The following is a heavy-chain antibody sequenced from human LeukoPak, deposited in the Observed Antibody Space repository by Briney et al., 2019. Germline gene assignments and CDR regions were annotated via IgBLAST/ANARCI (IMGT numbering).Heavy chain of an antibody. CDR1: GFTFSTYE. J-gene: IGHJ3*01. CDR2: ISISGNTI. CDR3: ARESTWDAFDV. Sequence: GGSLRLSCAASGFTFSTYEMNWVRQAPGKGLEWVSYISISGNTIDYADSVKGRFTMSRDIAKNSLYLQMNSLGPKDTAVYYCARESTWDAFDVWGQGTMVTVSS. V-gene: IGHV3-48*03.